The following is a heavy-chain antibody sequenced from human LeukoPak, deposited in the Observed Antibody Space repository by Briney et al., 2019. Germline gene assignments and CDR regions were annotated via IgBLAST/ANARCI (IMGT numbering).Heavy chain of an antibody. Sequence: GGSLRLSCAASGFTFSSYAMHWVRQAPGKGLEWVAVISYDGSNKYYADSVKGRFTISRDDSKNTLFLDMSNPRVEDTALYYCARDLSAAFDFWGQGVLVTVSS. CDR3: ARDLSAAFDF. CDR1: GFTFSSYA. CDR2: ISYDGSNK. D-gene: IGHD6-25*01. V-gene: IGHV3-30-3*01. J-gene: IGHJ4*02.